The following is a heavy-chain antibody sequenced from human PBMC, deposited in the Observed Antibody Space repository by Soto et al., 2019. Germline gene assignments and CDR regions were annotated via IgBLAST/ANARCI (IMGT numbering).Heavy chain of an antibody. V-gene: IGHV1-3*01. CDR1: GYTFTSYA. CDR2: INAGNGNT. Sequence: QVQLVQSGAEVKKPGASVKVSCKASGYTFTSYAMHWVRQAPGQRLEWMGWINAGNGNTKYSQKSQGRVTITRDTSASTAYMELSSLRSEDTAVYYCARDIPDTVTDSGGWFDPWGQGTLVTVSS. CDR3: ARDIPDTVTDSGGWFDP. J-gene: IGHJ5*02. D-gene: IGHD4-17*01.